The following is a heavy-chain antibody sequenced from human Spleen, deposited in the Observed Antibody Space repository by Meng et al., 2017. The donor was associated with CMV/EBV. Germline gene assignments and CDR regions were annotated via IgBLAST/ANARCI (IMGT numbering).Heavy chain of an antibody. CDR3: ARDGSGSSWYVGDYYYGMDV. V-gene: IGHV1-69*05. CDR2: IIPIFGTA. Sequence: SVKVSCKVSGGTFSTYTISWVRQAPGQGLEWMGGIIPIFGTANYAQKFQGRVTITTDESTSTAYMELSSLRSEDTAVYYCARDGSGSSWYVGDYYYGMDVWGQGTTVTVSS. J-gene: IGHJ6*02. CDR1: GGTFSTYT. D-gene: IGHD6-13*01.